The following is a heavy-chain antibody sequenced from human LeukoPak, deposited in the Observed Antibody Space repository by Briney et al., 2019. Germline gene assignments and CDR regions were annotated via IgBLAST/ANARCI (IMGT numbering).Heavy chain of an antibody. Sequence: GGSLRLSCAASGFSFSTSWMHWVRQAPGKGLEWVSAISGSGGSTYYADSVKGRFTISRDNSKNTLYLQMNSLRAEDTAVYYCAKEWAVGATFDPWGQGTLVTVSS. V-gene: IGHV3-23*01. CDR1: GFSFSTSW. CDR2: ISGSGGST. CDR3: AKEWAVGATFDP. J-gene: IGHJ5*02. D-gene: IGHD1-26*01.